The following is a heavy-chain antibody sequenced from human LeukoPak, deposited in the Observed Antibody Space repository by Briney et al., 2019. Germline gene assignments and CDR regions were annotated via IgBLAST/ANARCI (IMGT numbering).Heavy chain of an antibody. CDR2: INHSGST. V-gene: IGHV4-34*01. CDR1: GGSFSGYY. Sequence: SETLSLTCAVYGGSFSGYYWSWIRQPPGKGLEWIGEINHSGSTNYNPSLKSQVTISVDTSKNQFSLKLSSVTAADTAVYCCARDGYGSGSYWGQGTLVTVSS. CDR3: ARDGYGSGSY. J-gene: IGHJ4*02. D-gene: IGHD3-10*01.